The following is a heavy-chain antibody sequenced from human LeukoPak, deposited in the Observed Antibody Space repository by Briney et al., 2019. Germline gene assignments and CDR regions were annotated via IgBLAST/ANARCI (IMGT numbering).Heavy chain of an antibody. Sequence: SETLSLTCTVSGGSISGYYWSWVRQPPGMGLEWIAYIDHNGTPRYNPSLNSRVTISVDTSKNQFSLKVSSVTAADTAVYYCARHEVGYCDGGSYPYYFDYWGQGTLVTVSS. CDR3: ARHEVGYCDGGSYPYYFDY. CDR1: GGSISGYY. CDR2: IDHNGTP. J-gene: IGHJ4*02. V-gene: IGHV4-59*08. D-gene: IGHD2-15*01.